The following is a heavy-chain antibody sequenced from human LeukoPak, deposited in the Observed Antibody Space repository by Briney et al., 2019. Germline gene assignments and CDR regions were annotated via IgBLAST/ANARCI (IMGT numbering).Heavy chain of an antibody. Sequence: GGSLRLSCAASGFTFRNYVIHWVRQAPGKGLEWVAVTSSDLNVKLYADSVKGRFTISRDNSKNTLYLQMNSLRADDTAVYYCAKGPTSSSLRYFDCWGQGTLVTVSS. D-gene: IGHD6-6*01. CDR2: TSSDLNVK. V-gene: IGHV3-30-3*01. CDR1: GFTFRNYV. J-gene: IGHJ4*02. CDR3: AKGPTSSSLRYFDC.